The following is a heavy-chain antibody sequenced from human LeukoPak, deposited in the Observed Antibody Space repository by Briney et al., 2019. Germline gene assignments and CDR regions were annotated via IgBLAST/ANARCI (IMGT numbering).Heavy chain of an antibody. CDR2: IKQDGSEK. CDR3: ARDYGDFDY. V-gene: IGHV3-7*01. CDR1: GFTFSSYG. J-gene: IGHJ4*02. Sequence: GGSLRLSCAASGFTFSSYGMHWVRQAPGKGLEWVANIKQDGSEKYYVDSVKGRFTISRDNAKNSLYLQMNSLRAEDTAVYYCARDYGDFDYWGQGTLVTVSS. D-gene: IGHD4-17*01.